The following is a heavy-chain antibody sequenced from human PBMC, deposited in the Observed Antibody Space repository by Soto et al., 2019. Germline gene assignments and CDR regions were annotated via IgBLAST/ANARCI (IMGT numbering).Heavy chain of an antibody. CDR3: ARALSHYHDSYGMAV. CDR2: INPNSGGT. J-gene: IGHJ6*02. V-gene: IGHV1-2*04. D-gene: IGHD3-3*01. CDR1: GYTFTGYY. Sequence: ASVKVSCKASGYTFTGYYMHWVRQAPGQGLEWMGWINPNSGGTNYAQKFQGWVTMTRDTSISTAYMELSRLRSDDTAVYYCARALSHYHDSYGMAVWGQGTTVIVSS.